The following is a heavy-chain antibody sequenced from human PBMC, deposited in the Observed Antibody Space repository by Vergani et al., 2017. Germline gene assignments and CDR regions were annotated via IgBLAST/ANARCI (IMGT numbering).Heavy chain of an antibody. CDR2: IYSGGST. V-gene: IGHV3-53*01. CDR3: AKKRIVLMVYANNYY. CDR1: GFTVSSNY. Sequence: EVQLVESGGGLIQPGGSLRLSCAASGFTVSSNYMSWVRQAPGKGLEWVSVIYSGGSTYYADSVKGRFTISRDNSKNTLYLQMNSLRAEDTAVYYCAKKRIVLMVYANNYYWGQGTLVTVSS. D-gene: IGHD2-8*01. J-gene: IGHJ4*02.